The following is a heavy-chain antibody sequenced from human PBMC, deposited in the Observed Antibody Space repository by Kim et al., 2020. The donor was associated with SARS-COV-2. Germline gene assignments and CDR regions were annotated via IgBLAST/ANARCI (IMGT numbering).Heavy chain of an antibody. J-gene: IGHJ4*01. Sequence: GGSLRLSCAASGFAFGDYAMSWFRRAPGKGLEWVSALSGSIPDAKYADSVRGRFTIYRDNSKNTLFLQMDSLRVDDTAVYYCAKDLLYVPGRGYFDSWG. CDR3: AKDLLYVPGRGYFDS. D-gene: IGHD3-10*01. CDR2: LSGSIPDA. CDR1: GFAFGDYA. V-gene: IGHV3-23*01.